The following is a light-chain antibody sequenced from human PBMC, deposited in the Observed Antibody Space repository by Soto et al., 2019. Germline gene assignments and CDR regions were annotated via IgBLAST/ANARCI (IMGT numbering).Light chain of an antibody. CDR2: KAS. CDR1: QSISGW. CDR3: QQYNSYSVPS. Sequence: IHMTQSPSTLSASLGDSVTITCRASQSISGWLAWYQQKPRKAPKLLIYKASSLESGVPSRFSGSGSGTEFTLTISSLEPDDFATYHCQQYNSYSVPSFGQGTKVDIK. V-gene: IGKV1-5*03. J-gene: IGKJ1*01.